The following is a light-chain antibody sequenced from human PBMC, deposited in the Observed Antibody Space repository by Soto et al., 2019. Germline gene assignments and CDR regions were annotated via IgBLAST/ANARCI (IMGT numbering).Light chain of an antibody. CDR2: EVS. Sequence: QSALTQPPSASGSPGQSVTISCTGTSSDVGGCKFVSWYQQYPGKAPKLIIYEVSKRPSGVPDRFSGSKSGNTASLTFSGLRAEDEADYYCSSCAGSNSPNVFGTGTKLTVL. J-gene: IGLJ1*01. CDR1: SSDVGGCKF. V-gene: IGLV2-8*01. CDR3: SSCAGSNSPNV.